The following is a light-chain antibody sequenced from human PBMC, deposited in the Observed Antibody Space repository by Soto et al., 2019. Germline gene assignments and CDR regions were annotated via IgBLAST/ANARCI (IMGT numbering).Light chain of an antibody. CDR1: SSNIGAGYD. J-gene: IGLJ3*02. Sequence: QSVLTQPPSVSGAPGQRVTISCTGSSSNIGAGYDVHWYQQVPTTAPKVLIYGTRYRPSGVPDRFSGSKSGTSASLAITGLQAEDEADYYCQSYDSSLSAWVFGGGTKLTVL. CDR2: GTR. CDR3: QSYDSSLSAWV. V-gene: IGLV1-40*01.